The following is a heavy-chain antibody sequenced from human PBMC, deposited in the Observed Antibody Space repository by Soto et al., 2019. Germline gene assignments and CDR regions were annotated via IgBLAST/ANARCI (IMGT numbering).Heavy chain of an antibody. CDR1: GFPFSSHG. D-gene: IGHD2-8*01. CDR2: ISYEGSNK. Sequence: GGSLRLSCSASGFPFSSHGMHWVRQAPGKGLEWVAVISYEGSNKFYADSVKGRFTISRDNSKNTLYLQMSSLTADDRGVYYCAKATGVDPYYYFGLDIWGQGTTVTVSS. J-gene: IGHJ6*02. V-gene: IGHV3-30*18. CDR3: AKATGVDPYYYFGLDI.